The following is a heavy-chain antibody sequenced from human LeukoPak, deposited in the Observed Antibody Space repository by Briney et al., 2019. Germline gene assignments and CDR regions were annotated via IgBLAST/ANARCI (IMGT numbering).Heavy chain of an antibody. J-gene: IGHJ6*03. Sequence: PGGSLRLSCAASGLTFSSYAMAWVRQARGRGLEWVSTINGSGVSTYYGDSVKGRFTISKDNSKNTLYLQITSLRVEDTAVYYCASQYIEVNYYYHMDVWGTGTTVIVSS. CDR3: ASQYIEVNYYYHMDV. CDR1: GLTFSSYA. D-gene: IGHD5-18*01. CDR2: INGSGVST. V-gene: IGHV3-23*01.